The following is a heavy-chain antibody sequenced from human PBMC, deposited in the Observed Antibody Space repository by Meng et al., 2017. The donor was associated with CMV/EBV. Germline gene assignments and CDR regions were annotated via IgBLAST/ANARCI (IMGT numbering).Heavy chain of an antibody. CDR3: ARDYTTGYYYYYGMDV. J-gene: IGHJ6*02. CDR2: IIPILGIA. V-gene: IGHV1-69*10. CDR1: GYTFTGYY. Sequence: SVKVSCKASGYTFTGYYVHWVRQAPGQGLEWLGWIIPILGIANYAQKFQGRVTITADKSTSTAYMELSSLRSEDTAVYYCARDYTTGYYYYYGMDVWGQGTTVTVSS. D-gene: IGHD3-9*01.